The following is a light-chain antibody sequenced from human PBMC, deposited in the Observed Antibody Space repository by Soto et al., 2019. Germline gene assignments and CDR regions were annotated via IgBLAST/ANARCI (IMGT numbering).Light chain of an antibody. CDR1: RSVLYKSNNKDH. V-gene: IGKV4-1*01. CDR3: QRYFDVPFT. Sequence: DSVMTQSPDSLAGSLGERATMNCKCSRSVLYKSNNKDHLAWYQQKPGQPPQLIIYWASTREFGVPERFSGRGSGTGFTLPISRLEDEDVAFYWCQRYFDVPFTFGGGNKVDIK. J-gene: IGKJ4*01. CDR2: WAS.